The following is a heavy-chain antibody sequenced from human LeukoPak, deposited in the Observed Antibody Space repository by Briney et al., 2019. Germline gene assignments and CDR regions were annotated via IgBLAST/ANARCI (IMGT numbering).Heavy chain of an antibody. V-gene: IGHV3-21*04. CDR2: ISSSSSYI. CDR3: VRDRGTYRPIDY. Sequence: GGSLRLSCAASGFTFSSYSMNRVRQAPGKGLEWVSSISSSSSYIYYADSVKGRFTISRDNAKNSLYLQMNSLRAEDTAIYYCVRDRGTYRPIDYWGQGTLVTVSS. D-gene: IGHD1-26*01. J-gene: IGHJ4*02. CDR1: GFTFSSYS.